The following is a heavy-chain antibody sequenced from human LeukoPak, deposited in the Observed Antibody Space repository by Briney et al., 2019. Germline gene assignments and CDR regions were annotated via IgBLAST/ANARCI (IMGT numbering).Heavy chain of an antibody. CDR3: AKDYYDSSGYAH. V-gene: IGHV3-23*01. CDR2: ISGSGGST. CDR1: GYTFSSYA. D-gene: IGHD3-22*01. J-gene: IGHJ4*02. Sequence: GGSLRLSCAASGYTFSSYAMSWVRQAPGKGLEWVSAISGSGGSTYYADSVKGRFTISRDNSKNTLYLQMNSLRAEDTAVYYRAKDYYDSSGYAHWGQGTLVTVSS.